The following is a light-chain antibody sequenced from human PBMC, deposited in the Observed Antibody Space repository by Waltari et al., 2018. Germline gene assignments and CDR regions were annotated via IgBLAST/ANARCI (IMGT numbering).Light chain of an antibody. CDR1: SSYVGNYKR. CDR3: SSYAGSSKGV. J-gene: IGLJ2*01. V-gene: IGLV2-23*02. Sequence: QSALTQPASVSGSPGPSLTIPCPGTSSYVGNYKRSSCYHQHPGKAPKLMIYAVSNRPSWVSDRFSGSKSGDMASLTISGLQPEDEAECFCSSYAGSSKGVFGGGTKVTVL. CDR2: AVS.